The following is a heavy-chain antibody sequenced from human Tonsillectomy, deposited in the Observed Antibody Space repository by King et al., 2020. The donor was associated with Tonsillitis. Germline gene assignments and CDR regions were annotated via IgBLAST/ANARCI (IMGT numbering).Heavy chain of an antibody. Sequence: QLQESGPGLVKPLETLSLTCTVSGGAISSRYYYWAWIRQPPGKGLEWIGSRYYTWSPYYSPPLKRRVSISVDTSKNQVSLRLSSVTAADTAVYYCAKPSIAVAGRGWFDPWGQGTLVTVSS. CDR3: AKPSIAVAGRGWFDP. CDR1: GGAISSRYYY. CDR2: RYYTWSP. V-gene: IGHV4-39*01. J-gene: IGHJ5*02. D-gene: IGHD6-19*01.